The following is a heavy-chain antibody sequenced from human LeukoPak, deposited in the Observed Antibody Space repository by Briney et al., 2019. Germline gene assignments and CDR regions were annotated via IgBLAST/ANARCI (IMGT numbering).Heavy chain of an antibody. D-gene: IGHD6-19*01. Sequence: GASVKVSCKASGYTFTGYYIHWVRQAPGQGLEWMGWINPNSGGTNYAQKFQGRVTMTRDTSISTAYMELTRLRSDDTAVYYCARDMGSGWYGAHKFDYWGQGTLVTVSS. V-gene: IGHV1-2*02. J-gene: IGHJ4*02. CDR2: INPNSGGT. CDR3: ARDMGSGWYGAHKFDY. CDR1: GYTFTGYY.